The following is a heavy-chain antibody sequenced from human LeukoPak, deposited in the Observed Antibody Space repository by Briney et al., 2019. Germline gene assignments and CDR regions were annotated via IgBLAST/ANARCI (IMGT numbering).Heavy chain of an antibody. CDR2: ISWNSGSI. CDR1: GFTFDDYA. CDR3: AKDKRIAATVYYLDY. D-gene: IGHD6-13*01. V-gene: IGHV3-9*01. J-gene: IGHJ4*02. Sequence: PGRSLRLSCAASGFTFDDYAMHWVRQAPGKGLEWVSGISWNSGSITYADSVKGRFTISRDNARTSLYLQMNSLRAEDTAFYYCAKDKRIAATVYYLDYWGQGTLVTVSS.